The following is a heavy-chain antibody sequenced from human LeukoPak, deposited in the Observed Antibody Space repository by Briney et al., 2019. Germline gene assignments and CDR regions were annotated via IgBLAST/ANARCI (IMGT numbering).Heavy chain of an antibody. D-gene: IGHD2-15*01. Sequence: PSQTLSLTCAISGDSVSSSSAAWSWIRQSPSRGLEWLGRTYYRSKWYNDYAVSVKSRITINPDTSKNQFSLQLNSVTPEDTAVYYCARMPEGYCSGGSCRPPGHFDYWGQGTLVTVSS. CDR2: TYYRSKWYN. V-gene: IGHV6-1*01. J-gene: IGHJ4*02. CDR3: ARMPEGYCSGGSCRPPGHFDY. CDR1: GDSVSSSSAA.